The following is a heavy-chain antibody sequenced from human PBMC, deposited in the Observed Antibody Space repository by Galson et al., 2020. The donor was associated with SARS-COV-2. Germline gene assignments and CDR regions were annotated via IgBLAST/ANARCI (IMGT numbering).Heavy chain of an antibody. D-gene: IGHD3-22*01. V-gene: IGHV3-11*01. J-gene: IGHJ3*02. Sequence: KIGEPLKISCAASGFIFSDYYMSWIRQAPGKGLEWVSYISRSGGTIYYADSVKGRFTISRDNAKNSLYLQMNSLRAEDTAVYYCARCGSDYYLDALDIWGQGTMVTVSS. CDR2: ISRSGGTI. CDR3: ARCGSDYYLDALDI. CDR1: GFIFSDYY.